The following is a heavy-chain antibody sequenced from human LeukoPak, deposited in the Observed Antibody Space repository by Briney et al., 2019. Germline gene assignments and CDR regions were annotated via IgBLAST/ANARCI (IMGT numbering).Heavy chain of an antibody. CDR3: ARYASGSYYWFDP. Sequence: SETLSLTCTVSVGSISSYYWSWIRQPPGKGLEWIGYIYYSGSTNYNPSLKSRVTISVDTSKSQFSLKLSSVTTADTALYYCARYASGSYYWFDPWGQGTLVTVSS. CDR2: IYYSGST. CDR1: VGSISSYY. J-gene: IGHJ5*02. D-gene: IGHD3-10*01. V-gene: IGHV4-59*08.